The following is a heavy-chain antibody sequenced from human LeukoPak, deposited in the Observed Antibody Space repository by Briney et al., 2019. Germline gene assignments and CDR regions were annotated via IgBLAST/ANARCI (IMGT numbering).Heavy chain of an antibody. Sequence: GASVKVSCKASGYTFTGYYIHWVRQAPGQGLEWMGWINPNSGGTNYAQKFQGRVTMTGDTSISTAYMELSRLRSDDTAVYYCARDYRTVDGVAFDIWGQGTMVIVSS. J-gene: IGHJ3*02. V-gene: IGHV1-2*02. CDR1: GYTFTGYY. D-gene: IGHD2-8*02. CDR2: INPNSGGT. CDR3: ARDYRTVDGVAFDI.